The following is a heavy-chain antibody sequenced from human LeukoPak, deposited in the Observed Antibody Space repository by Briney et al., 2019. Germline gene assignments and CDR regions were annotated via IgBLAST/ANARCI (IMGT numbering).Heavy chain of an antibody. D-gene: IGHD3-22*01. CDR3: ARHSITMIVVPSSGGLDI. J-gene: IGHJ3*02. Sequence: GESLKISCKGSGYSFTSYWIGWVRQMPGKGLEWMGIIYPGDSDTRYGPSFQGQVTISADKSISTAYLQWSSLKASDTAMYYCARHSITMIVVPSSGGLDIWGQGTMVTVSS. V-gene: IGHV5-51*01. CDR1: GYSFTSYW. CDR2: IYPGDSDT.